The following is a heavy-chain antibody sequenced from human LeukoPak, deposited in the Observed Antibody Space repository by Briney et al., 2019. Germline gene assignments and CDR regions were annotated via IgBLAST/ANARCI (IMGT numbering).Heavy chain of an antibody. D-gene: IGHD3-16*01. CDR3: AKDRFYDFDY. CDR1: GFTFSNSG. Sequence: GGSLRLSCTASGFTFSNSGMHWVRQAPGKGLEWVTFIGHDGNNEQYAESVKGRFAISRDQSRTTVYLQMNNLKTEDTASYYCAKDRFYDFDYWGQGTLVTVSS. V-gene: IGHV3-30*02. J-gene: IGHJ4*02. CDR2: IGHDGNNE.